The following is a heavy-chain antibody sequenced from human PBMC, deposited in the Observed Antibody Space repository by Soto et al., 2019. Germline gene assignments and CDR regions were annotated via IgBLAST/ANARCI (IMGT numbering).Heavy chain of an antibody. Sequence: EVQLVESGGGLVQPGGSPRLSCAASGFIFSTYWMTWVRKAPGKGLEWVANIKDDGSEIYYVTSVIGPFTISIDNARSTLYLQMNNLRAEDTAHYFCVIDPDLYVRHFRIWGQGTLVTFSS. D-gene: IGHD3-10*01. V-gene: IGHV3-7*01. J-gene: IGHJ1*01. CDR1: GFIFSTYW. CDR3: VIDPDLYVRHFRI. CDR2: IKDDGSEI.